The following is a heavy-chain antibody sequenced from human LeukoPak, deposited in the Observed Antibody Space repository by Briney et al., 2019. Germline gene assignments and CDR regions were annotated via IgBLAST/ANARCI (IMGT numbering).Heavy chain of an antibody. D-gene: IGHD4-17*01. CDR2: IKQDGSEK. V-gene: IGHV3-7*01. J-gene: IGHJ4*02. CDR3: AKGGQDGDYEPT. Sequence: GGSLRLSCAASGFTFSSYWMSWVRQAPGKGLEWVANIKQDGSEKYYVDSVKGRFTISRDNSKNTLYLQMNGLRAEDTAVYYCAKGGQDGDYEPTWGQGTLVTVSS. CDR1: GFTFSSYW.